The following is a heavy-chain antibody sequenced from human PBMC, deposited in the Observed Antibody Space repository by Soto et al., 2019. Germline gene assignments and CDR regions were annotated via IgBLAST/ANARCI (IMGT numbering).Heavy chain of an antibody. Sequence: PSETLSLTCAVYGGSFSYHHWTWIRQPPGKGLEWIGEFDRSGSSNYNPSVKSRVTISVDTSKNQFSLNLRSVTAADTAVYFCARGRGGYSYGGLDYWGQGTLVTVSS. CDR2: FDRSGSS. V-gene: IGHV4-34*01. J-gene: IGHJ4*02. CDR1: GGSFSYHH. D-gene: IGHD5-18*01. CDR3: ARGRGGYSYGGLDY.